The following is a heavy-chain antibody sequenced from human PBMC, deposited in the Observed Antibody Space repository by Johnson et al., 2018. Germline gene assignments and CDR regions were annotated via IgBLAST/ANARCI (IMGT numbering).Heavy chain of an antibody. J-gene: IGHJ4*02. V-gene: IGHV3-69-1*01. Sequence: VQLVESGGHLVQPGGSLRLSCTASGFSISAYKMSWVRQAPGKGLEWISSIATSGTINYADSVKGRFTISRDTAKNSLYLQMNSLRDEATSVYYCAREPPPTYSGSYLYFDSWGQGSLVTVSS. CDR3: AREPPPTYSGSYLYFDS. CDR2: IATSGTI. D-gene: IGHD1-26*01. CDR1: GFSISAYK.